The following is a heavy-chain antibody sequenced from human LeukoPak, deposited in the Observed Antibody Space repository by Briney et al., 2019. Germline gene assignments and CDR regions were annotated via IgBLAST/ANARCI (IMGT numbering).Heavy chain of an antibody. J-gene: IGHJ4*02. CDR2: IYYTGST. V-gene: IGHV4-59*08. CDR1: GDSISSDY. D-gene: IGHD3-10*01. CDR3: ARTRYYYNSRSYGAPYYFDY. Sequence: SSETLSLTCAVSGDSISSDYWSWVRQPPGKGLEWIGYIYYTGSTNYNPSLKSRVTISVDTSKNQFSLKLSSVTAADTAVYYCARTRYYYNSRSYGAPYYFDYWGQGTLVTVSS.